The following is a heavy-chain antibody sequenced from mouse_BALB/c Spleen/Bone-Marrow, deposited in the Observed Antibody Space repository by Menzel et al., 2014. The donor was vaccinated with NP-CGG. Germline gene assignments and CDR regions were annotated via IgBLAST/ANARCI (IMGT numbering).Heavy chain of an antibody. CDR3: ARGTLRGALDY. CDR2: ISYSGST. Sequence: EVQLVESGPGLVKPSQSLSLTCTVTGYSITSDYSWNWIRQFPGSKLEWMGYISYSGSTIYNPSLKSRISFTRDTSRNQFFLQLNSVTTEDTATYYCARGTLRGALDYWGQGTSVTVSS. CDR1: GYSITSDYS. V-gene: IGHV3-2*02. J-gene: IGHJ4*01. D-gene: IGHD2-14*01.